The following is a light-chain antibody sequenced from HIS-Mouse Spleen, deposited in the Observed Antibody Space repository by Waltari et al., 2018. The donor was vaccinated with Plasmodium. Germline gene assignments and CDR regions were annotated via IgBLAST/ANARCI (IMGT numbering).Light chain of an antibody. CDR3: YSTDSSGNHRV. CDR1: ALPNKY. Sequence: SYELTQPPSVSVSPGQPARITCSGDALPNKYAYWYQQKSGQAPVLVIYEDIKRPSGIPERFSGSSSGTMATLTISGAQVEDEADYYCYSTDSSGNHRVFGGGTKLTVL. V-gene: IGLV3-10*01. J-gene: IGLJ3*02. CDR2: EDI.